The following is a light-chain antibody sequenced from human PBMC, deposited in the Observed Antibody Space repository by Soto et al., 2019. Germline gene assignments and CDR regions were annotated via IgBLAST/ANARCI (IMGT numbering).Light chain of an antibody. V-gene: IGLV1-40*01. Sequence: QPVLTQPPSVSGAPGQRVTISCTGSSSNIGAGYDVHWYQHLPGTAPKLLIYGSSNRPSGVPDRFSGSKSGTSASLAITGLQAEDEADYYCQSYDSSLSGSWVFGGGTKLTVL. CDR3: QSYDSSLSGSWV. CDR1: SSNIGAGYD. CDR2: GSS. J-gene: IGLJ3*02.